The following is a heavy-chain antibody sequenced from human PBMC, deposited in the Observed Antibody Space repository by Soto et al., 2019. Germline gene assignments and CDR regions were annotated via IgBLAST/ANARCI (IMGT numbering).Heavy chain of an antibody. CDR3: AKDAVYNDGLWLMDH. J-gene: IGHJ4*02. CDR1: GLPHSNFA. D-gene: IGHD2-21*01. V-gene: IGHV3-23*05. CDR2: IYGSGRGM. Sequence: GGSLRLSCTASGLPHSNFAMMWVRQAPGKGLECVSGIYGSGRGMEYADSVKGRFTISRDNSKNTVYLQMNDLRADDTAVYYCAKDAVYNDGLWLMDHWGQGTQVAVS.